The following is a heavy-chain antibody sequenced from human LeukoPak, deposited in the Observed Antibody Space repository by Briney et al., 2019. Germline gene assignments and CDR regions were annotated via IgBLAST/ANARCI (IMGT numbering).Heavy chain of an antibody. V-gene: IGHV3-15*01. CDR1: GFTFSNAW. Sequence: GGSLRLSCAASGFTFSNAWMSGARRAPGKGLEWRGRIRSSPEGGTPDYAAPAKGQLAIWREDPINTLYLQMDSLRLGDAAVYYGVTYRAWELLGGELWGQGTLVTVSS. J-gene: IGHJ4*02. CDR3: VTYRAWELLGGEL. CDR2: IRSSPEGGTP. D-gene: IGHD1-26*01.